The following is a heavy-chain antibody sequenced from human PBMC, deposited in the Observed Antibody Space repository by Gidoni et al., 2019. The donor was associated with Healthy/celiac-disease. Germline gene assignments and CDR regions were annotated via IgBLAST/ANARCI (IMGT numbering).Heavy chain of an antibody. D-gene: IGHD2-2*01. J-gene: IGHJ5*02. CDR3: ARVERYCSSTSCQIRGVDP. CDR2: INHSGST. Sequence: QVQLQQWGAGLLKPSETLSLTCSVSGGSFSGYYWSWIRQPPGKGLEWIGEINHSGSTNYNPSLKSRVTISVDTSKNQFSLKLSSVTAADTAVYYCARVERYCSSTSCQIRGVDPWGQGTLVTVSS. CDR1: GGSFSGYY. V-gene: IGHV4-34*01.